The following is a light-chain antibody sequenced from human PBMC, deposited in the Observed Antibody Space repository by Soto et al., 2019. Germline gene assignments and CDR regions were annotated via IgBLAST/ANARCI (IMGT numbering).Light chain of an antibody. CDR2: DVS. V-gene: IGLV2-14*01. J-gene: IGLJ2*01. Sequence: QSALTQPASVSGSPGQSITISCTGTSSDVGGYNYVSWYQQHPGKVPKLMIYDVSSRPSGVSTRFSGSKSGNTASLTISGLQDEDEADYYCSSYTTSNTVVFGGGTKLTVL. CDR3: SSYTTSNTVV. CDR1: SSDVGGYNY.